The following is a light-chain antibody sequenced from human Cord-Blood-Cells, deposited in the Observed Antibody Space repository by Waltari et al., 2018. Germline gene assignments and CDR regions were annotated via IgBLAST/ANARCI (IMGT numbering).Light chain of an antibody. CDR1: SSDGGSYNL. CDR3: CSYAGSSTV. J-gene: IGLJ2*01. CDR2: EGS. V-gene: IGLV2-23*01. Sequence: QSALTQPASVSGSPGQPITISCTGTSSDGGSYNLVSWYQQHPGKAPKLMIYEGSKRPSGVSNRFSGSKSGNTASLTISGLQAEDEADYYCCSYAGSSTVFGGGTKLTVL.